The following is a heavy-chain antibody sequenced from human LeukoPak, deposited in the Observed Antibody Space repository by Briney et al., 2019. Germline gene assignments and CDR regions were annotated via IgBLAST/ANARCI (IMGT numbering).Heavy chain of an antibody. D-gene: IGHD6-13*01. CDR3: AKESGEYRSSWYGGGKIDY. J-gene: IGHJ4*02. CDR1: GFTFSSYG. CDR2: ISYDGSNK. V-gene: IGHV3-30*18. Sequence: GRSLRLSCAASGFTFSSYGMHWVRQAPGKGLEWVAVISYDGSNKYYADSVKGRFTISRDNSKNTLYLQMNSLRAEDTAVYDWAKESGEYRSSWYGGGKIDYWGQGTLVTVSS.